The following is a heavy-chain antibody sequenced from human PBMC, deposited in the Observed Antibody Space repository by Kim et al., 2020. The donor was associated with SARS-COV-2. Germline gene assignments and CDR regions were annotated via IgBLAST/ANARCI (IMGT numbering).Heavy chain of an antibody. Sequence: KLQGRVTITADEATSTAYMELSSLRSEDTAVYYCARGAIPLPNLYYGMDVWGQGTTVTVSS. D-gene: IGHD1-26*01. V-gene: IGHV1-69*01. J-gene: IGHJ6*02. CDR3: ARGAIPLPNLYYGMDV.